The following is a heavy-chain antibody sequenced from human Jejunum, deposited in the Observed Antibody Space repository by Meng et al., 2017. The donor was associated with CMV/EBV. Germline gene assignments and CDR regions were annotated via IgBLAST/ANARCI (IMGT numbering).Heavy chain of an antibody. CDR3: VRGVSPTEWPLEK. V-gene: IGHV4-59*01. J-gene: IGHJ4*02. CDR1: GGSISSYY. D-gene: IGHD3-3*01. Sequence: TVSGGSISSYYWSWFRQSPGKGLEWLGYIQYSESTKYNPSLESRVTMSLDRSWNQFSLRLSSVTAADTAVYFCVRGVSPTEWPLEKWGQGTLVTVSS. CDR2: IQYSEST.